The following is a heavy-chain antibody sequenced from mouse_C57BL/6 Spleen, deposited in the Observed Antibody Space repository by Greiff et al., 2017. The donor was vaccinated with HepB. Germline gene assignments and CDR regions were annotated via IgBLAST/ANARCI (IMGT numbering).Heavy chain of an antibody. V-gene: IGHV1-4*01. J-gene: IGHJ2*01. Sequence: QVQLQQSGAELARPGASVKMSCKASGYTFTSYTMHWVKQRPGQGLEWIGYINPSSGYTKYNQKFKDKATLTADKSSSTAYMQLSSLTSEDSAVYYCARPGGSSYYFDYWGQGTTLTVSS. CDR3: ARPGGSSYYFDY. CDR2: INPSSGYT. D-gene: IGHD1-1*01. CDR1: GYTFTSYT.